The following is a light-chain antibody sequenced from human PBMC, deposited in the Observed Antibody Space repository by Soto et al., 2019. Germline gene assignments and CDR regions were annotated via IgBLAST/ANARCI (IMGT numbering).Light chain of an antibody. CDR3: HQSYSAPST. CDR1: QSISSY. CDR2: AAS. J-gene: IGKJ1*01. Sequence: DIQVTQSPSSLSASVGDRVTITCRASQSISSYLNWYRQKPGRAPNLLIYAASKLQSGVPSRFSGSGSGTDFTLAISSLQPGDFAIYYCHQSYSAPSTFGQGTKVEIK. V-gene: IGKV1-39*01.